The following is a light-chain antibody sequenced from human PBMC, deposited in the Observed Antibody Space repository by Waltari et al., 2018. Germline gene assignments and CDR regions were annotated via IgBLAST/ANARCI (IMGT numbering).Light chain of an antibody. Sequence: ETVVTQSPATLSMSPGERATLSCRTSQSIGSSLAWYQQRPGQAPRLLIYRASTRATGIPDRFSGSGSETAFTLTISSLQSEDIAVYYCQQYNNWPPGTFGQGTKVEI. CDR1: QSIGSS. V-gene: IGKV3-15*01. CDR3: QQYNNWPPGT. J-gene: IGKJ1*01. CDR2: RAS.